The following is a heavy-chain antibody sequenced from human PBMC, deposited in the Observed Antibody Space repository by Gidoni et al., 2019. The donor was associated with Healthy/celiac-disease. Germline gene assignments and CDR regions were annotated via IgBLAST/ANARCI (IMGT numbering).Heavy chain of an antibody. V-gene: IGHV1-24*01. D-gene: IGHD3-3*01. J-gene: IGHJ3*02. Sequence: QVQLVQSGAEVKKPGASVKVSCKVPPRYTPPELPMHWVRHAPGQGLEWMGGFDPEDGETIYAQKFQGRVTMTEDTSTDTAYMELSSLRSEDTAVYYCATENIARRITIFGVVIGSRPDDAFDIWGQGTMVTVSS. CDR2: FDPEDGET. CDR3: ATENIARRITIFGVVIGSRPDDAFDI. CDR1: PRYTPPELP.